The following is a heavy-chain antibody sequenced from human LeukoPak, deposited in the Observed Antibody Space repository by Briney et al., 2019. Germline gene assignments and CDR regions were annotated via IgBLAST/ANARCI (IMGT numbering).Heavy chain of an antibody. J-gene: IGHJ4*02. D-gene: IGHD3-9*01. V-gene: IGHV3-23*01. CDR3: STDQGGDILTGC. CDR2: ISGSGGST. CDR1: GFTFSSYA. Sequence: GGSLRLSCAASGFTFSSYAMSWVRQAPGKGLEWVSAISGSGGSTYYADSVKGRFTISRDNSKNTLYLQMNSLKTEDTALYYCSTDQGGDILTGCWGQGTLVTVSS.